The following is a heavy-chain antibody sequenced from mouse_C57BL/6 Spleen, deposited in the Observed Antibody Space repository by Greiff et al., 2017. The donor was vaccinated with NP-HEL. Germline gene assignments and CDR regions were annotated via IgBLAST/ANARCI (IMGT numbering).Heavy chain of an antibody. V-gene: IGHV1-39*01. CDR3: ARECYGSSWYFDV. Sequence: EVQLQQSGPELVKPGASVKISCKASGYSFTDYNMNWVKQSNGKSLEWIGVINPNYGTTSYNQKFKGKATLTVDQSSSTAYMQPNSLTSEDSAVYYSARECYGSSWYFDVWGTGTPVTVSS. J-gene: IGHJ1*03. D-gene: IGHD1-1*01. CDR2: INPNYGTT. CDR1: GYSFTDYN.